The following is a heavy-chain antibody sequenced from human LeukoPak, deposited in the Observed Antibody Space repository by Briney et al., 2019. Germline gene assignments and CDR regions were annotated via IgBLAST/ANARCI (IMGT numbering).Heavy chain of an antibody. J-gene: IGHJ6*03. Sequence: SETLSLTCTVSGGSISSYYWSWIRQPAGKGLKWIGRIYTSGSTNYNPSLKSRVTISVDKSRNQFSLKLSSVTAADTAVYYCARDGDCTNGVCPSYYMDVWGKGTTVTVSS. D-gene: IGHD2-8*01. CDR2: IYTSGST. CDR1: GGSISSYY. V-gene: IGHV4-4*07. CDR3: ARDGDCTNGVCPSYYMDV.